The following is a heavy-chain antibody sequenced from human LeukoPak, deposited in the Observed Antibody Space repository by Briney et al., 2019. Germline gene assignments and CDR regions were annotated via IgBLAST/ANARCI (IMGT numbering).Heavy chain of an antibody. CDR3: ARVVYYDSSGYSDY. D-gene: IGHD3-22*01. J-gene: IGHJ4*02. V-gene: IGHV4-38-2*02. CDR2: IYHSGST. Sequence: PETLSLTCTVSGYSISSGYYWGWIRQPPGKGLEWIGSIYHSGSTYYNPSLKSRVTMSVDTSKNQFSLKLSSVTAADTAVYYCARVVYYDSSGYSDYWGQGTLVTVSS. CDR1: GYSISSGYY.